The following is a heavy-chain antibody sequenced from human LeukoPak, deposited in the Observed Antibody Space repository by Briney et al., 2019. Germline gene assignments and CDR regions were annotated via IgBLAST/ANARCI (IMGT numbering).Heavy chain of an antibody. CDR2: INHSGST. D-gene: IGHD2-21*02. CDR3: ARAGPAKRDDYYYYTDV. Sequence: RPSETLSLTCAVYGGSFSGYYWSWIRQPPGKGLEWIGEINHSGSTNYNPSLKSRVTISVDTSKNQFSLKLSSVTAADTAVYYCARAGPAKRDDYYYYTDVWGKGTTVTVSS. CDR1: GGSFSGYY. J-gene: IGHJ6*03. V-gene: IGHV4-34*01.